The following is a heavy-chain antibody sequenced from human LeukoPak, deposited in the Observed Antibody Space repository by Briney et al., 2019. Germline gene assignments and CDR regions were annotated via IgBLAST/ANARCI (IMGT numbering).Heavy chain of an antibody. CDR1: GFTLSSYW. D-gene: IGHD6-13*01. CDR2: IKQDGSEK. Sequence: GGSLRLSCAASGFTLSSYWMSWVRQAPGKGLEWMANIKQDGSEKYYVDSVKGRFTISRDNAKNSLYLQMNSLRAEDTAVYYCARGSSSWYSGGNDYWGQGTLVTVSS. J-gene: IGHJ4*02. CDR3: ARGSSSWYSGGNDY. V-gene: IGHV3-7*01.